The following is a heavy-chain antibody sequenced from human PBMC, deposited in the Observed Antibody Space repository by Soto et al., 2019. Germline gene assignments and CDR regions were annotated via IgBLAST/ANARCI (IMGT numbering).Heavy chain of an antibody. D-gene: IGHD1-1*01. CDR1: GGSFSGYY. V-gene: IGHV4-34*01. CDR2: INHSGST. CDR3: SIGGTAIATRWFES. J-gene: IGHJ5*01. Sequence: SETLSLTCAVYGGSFSGYYWSWSRQPPGKGLEWIGEINHSGSTYYNPSLKSRVTISGDTSKNQFSLEVRSGTAADTAVYFCSIGGTAIATRWFESWGQGTLVTVSS.